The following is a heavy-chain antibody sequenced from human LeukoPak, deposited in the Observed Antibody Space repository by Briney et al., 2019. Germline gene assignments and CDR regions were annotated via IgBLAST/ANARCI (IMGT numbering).Heavy chain of an antibody. D-gene: IGHD1-26*01. V-gene: IGHV3-7*01. CDR3: ASRIVGTPDYFDY. Sequence: GGSLRLSCAASGFTFSTYWMSWVRQAPGKGLEWVANIQQDGNEKYYVDSVKGRFTISRDNAKNSLYLQMNSLRAEDTAVYYCASRIVGTPDYFDYWGQGTLVTVSS. J-gene: IGHJ4*02. CDR1: GFTFSTYW. CDR2: IQQDGNEK.